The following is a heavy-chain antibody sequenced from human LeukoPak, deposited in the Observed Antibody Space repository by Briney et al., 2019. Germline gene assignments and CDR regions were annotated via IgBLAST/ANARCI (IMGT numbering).Heavy chain of an antibody. CDR1: GYTFTSHG. Sequence: ASMKVSCKASGYTFTSHGTSCALQAPGQGLECIVWISAYNRHTNYAQKLQGRVTMTTDTSTSTAYMELRSLRSDDTAVYYCARVGQILWFGELFPSVAYYYYYMDVWGKGTTVTISS. J-gene: IGHJ6*03. CDR3: ARVGQILWFGELFPSVAYYYYYMDV. V-gene: IGHV1-18*01. CDR2: ISAYNRHT. D-gene: IGHD3-10*01.